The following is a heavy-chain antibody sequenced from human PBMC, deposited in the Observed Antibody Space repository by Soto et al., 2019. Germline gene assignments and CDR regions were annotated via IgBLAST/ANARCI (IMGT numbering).Heavy chain of an antibody. CDR3: AREKYRSSWEYYFDY. Sequence: SVKVSCKASVYTFTGYYMHWVRQAPGQGLEWMGWINPNSGGTNYAQKFQGRVTMTRDTSISTAYMEVSRLRSDETAVYYCAREKYRSSWEYYFDYWGQGNLVTGSS. J-gene: IGHJ4*02. CDR1: VYTFTGYY. D-gene: IGHD6-13*01. V-gene: IGHV1-2*02. CDR2: INPNSGGT.